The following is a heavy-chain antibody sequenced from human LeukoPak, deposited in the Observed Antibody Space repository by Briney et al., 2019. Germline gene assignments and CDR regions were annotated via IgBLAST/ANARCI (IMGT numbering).Heavy chain of an antibody. D-gene: IGHD5-24*01. J-gene: IGHJ4*02. CDR2: IRYDGSNK. CDR3: AKVTNSRRWLQLNYFDY. V-gene: IGHV3-30*02. CDR1: GFTFSSYG. Sequence: GGSLRPSCAASGFTFSSYGMHWVRQAPGKGLEWVAFIRYDGSNKYYADSVKGRFTISRDNSKNTLYLQMNSLRAEDTAVYYCAKVTNSRRWLQLNYFDYWGQGTLVTVSS.